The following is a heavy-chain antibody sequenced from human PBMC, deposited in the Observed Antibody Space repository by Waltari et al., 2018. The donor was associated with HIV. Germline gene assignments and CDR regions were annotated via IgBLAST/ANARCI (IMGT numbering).Heavy chain of an antibody. D-gene: IGHD2-15*01. CDR1: GFTFRSYA. J-gene: IGHJ4*02. CDR3: AKEGGGVVVALFDY. CDR2: ISGSGGGK. Sequence: EVQLLESGGGLVQPGGSLRLSCAASGFTFRSYAMSWVRQAPGKGLEWVSAISGSGGGKYNADSVKGRFTISRDNSKNTLYLQMNSLRAEDTAVYYCAKEGGGVVVALFDYWGQGTLVTVSS. V-gene: IGHV3-23*01.